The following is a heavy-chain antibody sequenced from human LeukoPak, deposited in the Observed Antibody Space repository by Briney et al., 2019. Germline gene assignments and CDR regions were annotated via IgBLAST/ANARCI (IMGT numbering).Heavy chain of an antibody. V-gene: IGHV4-30-2*01. Sequence: PSQTLSLTCTVSGGSISSGGYYWSWIRQPPGKGLEWIGYIYHSGSTYYNPSLKSRVTISVDRSKNQFSLKLSSVTAADTAVYYCARVSRSYSSSWADYWGQGTLVTVSS. D-gene: IGHD6-13*01. CDR3: ARVSRSYSSSWADY. J-gene: IGHJ4*02. CDR1: GGSISSGGYY. CDR2: IYHSGST.